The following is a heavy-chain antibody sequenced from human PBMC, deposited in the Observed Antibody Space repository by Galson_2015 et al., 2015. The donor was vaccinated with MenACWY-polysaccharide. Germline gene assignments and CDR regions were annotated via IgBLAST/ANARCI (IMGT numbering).Heavy chain of an antibody. CDR3: ARALRGITVDD. Sequence: SLRLSCAASGFNFNNHGMHCVRKATVKGLEWVALIWYDGSQEYYAGAVKGRFTISKDNSKNTVYLQMNSLRAEDTAVYYCARALRGITVDDWGQGTLVAVSS. J-gene: IGHJ4*02. CDR1: GFNFNNHG. V-gene: IGHV3-33*01. CDR2: IWYDGSQE. D-gene: IGHD3-10*01.